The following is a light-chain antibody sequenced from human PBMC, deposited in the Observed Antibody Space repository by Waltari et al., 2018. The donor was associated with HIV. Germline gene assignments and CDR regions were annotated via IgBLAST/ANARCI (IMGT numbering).Light chain of an antibody. J-gene: IGLJ2*01. Sequence: NFMLTQPHSVSESPGETITISCTRSSGSIVRNYVQWYQQRPGSAPAIVIYEGIQRTSGVPDRFSGSIDSSSNSASLTISGLKTEDEADYYCQSYDSSNVVFGGGTKLTVL. CDR1: SGSIVRNY. CDR2: EGI. CDR3: QSYDSSNVV. V-gene: IGLV6-57*03.